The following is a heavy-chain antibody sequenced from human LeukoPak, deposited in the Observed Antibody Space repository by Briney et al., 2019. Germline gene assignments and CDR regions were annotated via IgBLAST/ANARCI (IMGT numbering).Heavy chain of an antibody. Sequence: GGSLRLSCAASGFTFDDYAMHWVRQAPGKGLEWVSGISWNSGSIGYADSVKGRFTISRDNVKNSLYLQMNSLRAEDTALYYCALSGNTHDAFDIWGQGTMVTVSS. CDR3: ALSGNTHDAFDI. J-gene: IGHJ3*02. V-gene: IGHV3-9*01. CDR2: ISWNSGSI. D-gene: IGHD2/OR15-2a*01. CDR1: GFTFDDYA.